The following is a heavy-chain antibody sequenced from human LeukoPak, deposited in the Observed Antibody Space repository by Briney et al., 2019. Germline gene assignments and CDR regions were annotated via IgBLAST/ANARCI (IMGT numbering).Heavy chain of an antibody. V-gene: IGHV1-2*06. J-gene: IGHJ4*02. Sequence: GASVKVSCKASGYTFTGYYIHWVRQAPGQGLEWMGRIKPNSGDTNYAQKFQGRVTMTRDTSISTAYMELSSLRSDDKAVYYCARGLVETPTALLDYWGQGTLVTVSS. CDR1: GYTFTGYY. CDR2: IKPNSGDT. D-gene: IGHD5-18*01. CDR3: ARGLVETPTALLDY.